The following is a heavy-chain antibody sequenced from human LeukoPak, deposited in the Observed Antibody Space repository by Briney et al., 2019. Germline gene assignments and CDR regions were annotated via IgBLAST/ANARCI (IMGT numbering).Heavy chain of an antibody. V-gene: IGHV3-7*03. CDR2: IKLDGSEE. CDR1: GFTFNSYW. Sequence: PGGSLRLSCAASGFTFNSYWLTWVRQAPGKGLEWVANIKLDGSEEYYVDSVKGRFTISRDNTKNSLYLQMNSLRAEDTAVYYCANAGYSGSYYNLRVVTWGQGTLVTVSS. J-gene: IGHJ5*02. D-gene: IGHD3-10*01. CDR3: ANAGYSGSYYNLRVVT.